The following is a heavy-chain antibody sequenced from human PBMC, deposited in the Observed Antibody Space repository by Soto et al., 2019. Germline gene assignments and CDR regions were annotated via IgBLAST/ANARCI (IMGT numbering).Heavy chain of an antibody. Sequence: PGGSLRLSCAASGFTFSSYAMSWVRQAPGKGLEWVSAISGSGGSTYYADSVKGRFTISRDNSKNTLYLQMNSLRAEDTAVYYCAIPHGYIVVVPMDVWGQGTKVTVSS. V-gene: IGHV3-23*01. CDR3: AIPHGYIVVVPMDV. D-gene: IGHD2-2*01. CDR1: GFTFSSYA. CDR2: ISGSGGST. J-gene: IGHJ6*02.